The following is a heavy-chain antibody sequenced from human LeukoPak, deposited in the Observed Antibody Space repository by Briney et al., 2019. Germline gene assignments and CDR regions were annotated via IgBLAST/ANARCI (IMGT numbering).Heavy chain of an antibody. Sequence: GASVKVFCKASGGTFSSYAISWVRQAPGQGLEWMGGIIPIFGTANYAQKFQGRVTITADESTSTAYMELSSLRSEDTAVYYCAREYYDILTGYYNDYWGQGTLVTVSS. CDR1: GGTFSSYA. V-gene: IGHV1-69*13. J-gene: IGHJ4*02. CDR2: IIPIFGTA. CDR3: AREYYDILTGYYNDY. D-gene: IGHD3-9*01.